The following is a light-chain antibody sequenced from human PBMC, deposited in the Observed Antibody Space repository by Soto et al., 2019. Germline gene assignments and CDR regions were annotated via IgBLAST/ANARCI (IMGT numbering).Light chain of an antibody. Sequence: EIVLTQSPGTLALSPGERATRSCRASQSVSSSYLAWYQQKPGQAPRLLIYGASSRATGIPDRFSGSGSGTDFTLTIRRLEPEDLAVYYGQQYGSSLSITFGQGTRLEI. CDR1: QSVSSSY. CDR2: GAS. CDR3: QQYGSSLSIT. V-gene: IGKV3-20*01. J-gene: IGKJ5*01.